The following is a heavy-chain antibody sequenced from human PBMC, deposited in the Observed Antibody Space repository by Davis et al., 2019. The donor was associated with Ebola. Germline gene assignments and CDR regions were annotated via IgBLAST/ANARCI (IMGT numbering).Heavy chain of an antibody. V-gene: IGHV1-3*01. CDR2: VHGGNGNT. CDR3: ARGPLYYYGSGTGDY. CDR1: GFILTNYA. Sequence: AASVKVSCKASGFILTNYAIYWVRQAPGQRLEWMGWVHGGNGNTKYSQRFQGRVTITTDTSASTAYMELRSLRSDDTAVYYCARGPLYYYGSGTGDYWGQRTLVTVSS. J-gene: IGHJ4*02. D-gene: IGHD3-10*01.